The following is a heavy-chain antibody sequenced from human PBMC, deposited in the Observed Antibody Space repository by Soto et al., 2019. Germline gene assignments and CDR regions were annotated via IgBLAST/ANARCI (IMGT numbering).Heavy chain of an antibody. V-gene: IGHV3-66*01. CDR1: GFTVNSNY. J-gene: IGHJ4*02. CDR3: ATLTKYDILTGFYPC. Sequence: EVQLVESGGGLVQPGGSLRLSCAASGFTVNSNYMSWVRQAPGKGLEWVSVIYSDGSTYYADSVKGRFIISRDNSNNTLYFQMNSLRAEETAVYYCATLTKYDILTGFYPCWGQGTLVTVSS. CDR2: IYSDGST. D-gene: IGHD3-9*01.